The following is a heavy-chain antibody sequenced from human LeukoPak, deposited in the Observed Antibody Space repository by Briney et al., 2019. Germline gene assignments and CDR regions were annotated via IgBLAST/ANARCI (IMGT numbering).Heavy chain of an antibody. V-gene: IGHV3-7*03. CDR1: GFTFSTYS. CDR2: IKQDGSEK. D-gene: IGHD3-22*01. CDR3: ARDSGSILDYYYYGMDV. J-gene: IGHJ6*02. Sequence: PGGSLRLSCATSGFTFSTYSMNWVRQAPGKGLEWVASIKQDGSEKYYVDSVKGRFTISRDNAKNSLYLQMNSLRAEDTAVYYCARDSGSILDYYYYGMDVWGQGTTVTVSS.